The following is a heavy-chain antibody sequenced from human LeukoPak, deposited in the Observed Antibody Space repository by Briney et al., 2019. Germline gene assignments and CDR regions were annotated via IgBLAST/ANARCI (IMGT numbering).Heavy chain of an antibody. CDR1: GYSISSGYY. D-gene: IGHD3-10*01. Sequence: SETLSLTCTVSGYSISSGYYWGWIRQPPGKGLEWIGSIYHSGSTYYNPSLKSRVTISVETSKNQFSLQLSSVTAADTAVYYCARSYYGDNWFDPWGQGTLVTVSS. J-gene: IGHJ5*02. V-gene: IGHV4-38-2*02. CDR3: ARSYYGDNWFDP. CDR2: IYHSGST.